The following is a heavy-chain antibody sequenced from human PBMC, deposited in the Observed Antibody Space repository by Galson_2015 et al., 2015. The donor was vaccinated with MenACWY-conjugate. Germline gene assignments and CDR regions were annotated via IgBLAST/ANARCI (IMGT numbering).Heavy chain of an antibody. Sequence: PALVKPTQTLTLTCTFSGFSLSTSGVGVGWIRQPPGKALEWLALIYWDDDKRYSPALKSRLTITKDTSKNQVVLTMTKMDPVDTATYYCAHGNFDILTGYYWFDAFDIWGQGTRVIVSS. V-gene: IGHV2-5*02. D-gene: IGHD3-9*01. CDR2: IYWDDDK. J-gene: IGHJ3*02. CDR3: AHGNFDILTGYYWFDAFDI. CDR1: GFSLSTSGVG.